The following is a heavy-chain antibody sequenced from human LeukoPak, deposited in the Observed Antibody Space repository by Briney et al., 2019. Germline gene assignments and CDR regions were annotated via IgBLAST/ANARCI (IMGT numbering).Heavy chain of an antibody. CDR3: ARSYYYGSGTPDAFDI. Sequence: SETLSLTCAVYGGSFSGYYWSWIRQPPGKGLEWIGEINHSGSTNYNPSLKSRVTISVDTSKNQFSLKLSSVTAADTAVYYCARSYYYGSGTPDAFDIWGQGTMVTVSS. J-gene: IGHJ3*02. CDR1: GGSFSGYY. V-gene: IGHV4-34*01. CDR2: INHSGST. D-gene: IGHD3-10*01.